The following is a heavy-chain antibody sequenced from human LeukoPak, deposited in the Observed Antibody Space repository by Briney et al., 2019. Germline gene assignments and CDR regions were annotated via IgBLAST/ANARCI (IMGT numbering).Heavy chain of an antibody. CDR1: GGTFSSYA. CDR3: AGDYYYDSSPVPYFQH. Sequence: SVKVSCKASGGTFSSYAISWVRQAPGQGLEWMGGIIPIFGTANYAQKFQGRVTITADKSTSTAYMELRSPRSEDTAVYYCAGDYYYDSSPVPYFQHWGQGTLVTVSS. D-gene: IGHD3-22*01. CDR2: IIPIFGTA. V-gene: IGHV1-69*06. J-gene: IGHJ1*01.